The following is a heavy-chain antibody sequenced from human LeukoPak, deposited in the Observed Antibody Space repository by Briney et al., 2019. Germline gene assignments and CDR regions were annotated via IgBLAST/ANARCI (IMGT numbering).Heavy chain of an antibody. D-gene: IGHD5-24*01. V-gene: IGHV3-21*01. CDR2: ISSSSSYI. CDR3: ARAGRDGYNYYFDY. Sequence: GGSLRLSCAASGFTFSSYSMNWVRQAPGKGLEWVSSISSSSSYIYYADSVKGRFTISRDNAKNSLYLQMNSLGAEDTAVYYCARAGRDGYNYYFDYWGQGTLVTVSS. CDR1: GFTFSSYS. J-gene: IGHJ4*02.